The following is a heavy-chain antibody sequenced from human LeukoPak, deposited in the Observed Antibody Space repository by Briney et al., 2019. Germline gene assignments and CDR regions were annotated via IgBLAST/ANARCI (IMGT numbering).Heavy chain of an antibody. CDR3: ARGKKFHLVDTAMVKLTPGYYFDY. Sequence: SETLSLTCTVSGGSVSSGSYYWGWIRQPPGKGLEWIGSIYDSGSTYYNPSLKSRVTISVDTSKNQFSLKLSSVTAADTAVYYCARGKKFHLVDTAMVKLTPGYYFDYWGQGTLVTVSS. D-gene: IGHD5-18*01. V-gene: IGHV4-39*07. J-gene: IGHJ4*02. CDR2: IYDSGST. CDR1: GGSVSSGSYY.